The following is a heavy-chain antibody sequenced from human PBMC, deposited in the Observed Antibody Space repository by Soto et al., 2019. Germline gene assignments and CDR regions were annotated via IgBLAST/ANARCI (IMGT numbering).Heavy chain of an antibody. V-gene: IGHV4-28*01. CDR3: ARKPRLEAAEFDY. D-gene: IGHD3-16*01. Sequence: QVQLQESGPRLVKPSDTLSLTCAVSDYAISSDSNWWGWIQQPPGKGLEWIGYIHYSGSTYYNPSLKSRVTMSVDSAKNQFSLKLRSVTAVDTAVYYCARKPRLEAAEFDYWGQGVLVTVSS. J-gene: IGHJ4*02. CDR1: DYAISSDSNW. CDR2: IHYSGST.